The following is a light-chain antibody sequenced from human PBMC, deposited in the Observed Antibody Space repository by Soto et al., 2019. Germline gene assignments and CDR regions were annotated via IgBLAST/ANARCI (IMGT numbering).Light chain of an antibody. CDR3: QQRSNWPRT. CDR2: DAS. Sequence: EIVLTQSPATLSLSPGERATLSCRASQSVSSSLGWYQQIPGQAPRLLIYDASNRATGIPARFSGSGSGTDFTLTISSLEPEDFAVYYCQQRSNWPRTSGQGTKVDIK. V-gene: IGKV3-11*01. J-gene: IGKJ2*01. CDR1: QSVSSS.